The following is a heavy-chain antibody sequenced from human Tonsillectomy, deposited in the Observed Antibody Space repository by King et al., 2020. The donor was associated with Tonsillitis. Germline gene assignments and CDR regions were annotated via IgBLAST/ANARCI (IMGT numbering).Heavy chain of an antibody. CDR2: IKSDGTTT. J-gene: IGHJ4*02. CDR1: GFTFTTYW. CDR3: ARVVGRGVYGRFDY. D-gene: IGHD1-26*01. Sequence: VQLVESGGGLVQPGGSLRLSCAASGFTFTTYWIYWVRQAAGKGLVWVSGIKSDGTTTNYADSVKGRFTISRDNAKNTLYLQMNSLRAEDTAVYYCARVVGRGVYGRFDYWGQGTLVTVSS. V-gene: IGHV3-74*01.